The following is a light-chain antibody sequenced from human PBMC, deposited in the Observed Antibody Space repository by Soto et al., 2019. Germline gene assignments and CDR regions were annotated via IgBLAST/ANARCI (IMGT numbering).Light chain of an antibody. CDR3: SSYTTSSTQV. CDR2: DVT. J-gene: IGLJ2*01. CDR1: SSDVGTYNY. V-gene: IGLV2-14*03. Sequence: QSALTQPASVSGPPGQSIAISCTGSSSDVGTYNYVSWYQQYPGKAPKLIIYDVTNRPSGVSNRFSGSKSGDTASLTISGLQAEDEADYYCSSYTTSSTQVFGGGTKVTVL.